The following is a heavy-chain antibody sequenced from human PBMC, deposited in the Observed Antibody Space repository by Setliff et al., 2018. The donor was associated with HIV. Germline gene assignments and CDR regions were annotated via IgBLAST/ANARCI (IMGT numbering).Heavy chain of an antibody. CDR2: INHSGST. V-gene: IGHV4-34*01. J-gene: IGHJ6*02. Sequence: PSETLSLTCAVYGGSFSGYYWSWIRQPPGKGLEWIGEINHSGSTNYNPSLKSRVTISVDTSKNQFSLKLSSVTAADTAVYYCARGASHYDILTGYYKPYYYYGMDVWGQGTTVTVSS. CDR1: GGSFSGYY. CDR3: ARGASHYDILTGYYKPYYYYGMDV. D-gene: IGHD3-9*01.